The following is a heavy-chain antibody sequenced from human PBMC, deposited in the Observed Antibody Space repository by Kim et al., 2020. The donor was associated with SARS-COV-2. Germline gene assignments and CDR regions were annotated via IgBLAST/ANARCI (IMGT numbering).Heavy chain of an antibody. CDR1: GGSFSDYY. CDR2: IHRSGST. J-gene: IGHJ4*02. V-gene: IGHV4-34*01. CDR3: ASGKLAPRLHY. Sequence: SETLSLTCAVYGGSFSDYYYNWIRQPPGKGLEWIGEIHRSGSTKYNPSLKSRVTISLDTSKNQFSLKLSSVTAADTALYYCASGKLAPRLHYWGQGAL. D-gene: IGHD6-6*01.